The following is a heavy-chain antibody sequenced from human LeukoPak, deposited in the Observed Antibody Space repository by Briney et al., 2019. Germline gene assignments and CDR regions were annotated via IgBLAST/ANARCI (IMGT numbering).Heavy chain of an antibody. V-gene: IGHV3-30*02. J-gene: IGHJ4*02. CDR2: IRYDGSNK. Sequence: GGSLRLSCAASGFTFSTYGMHWVRQAPGKGLEWVACIRYDGSNKYYADSVKGRFTISRDNSKNTLYLQMNSLRAEDTAVYYCARSPHILVVPTAFSSWGQGTLVTVSS. D-gene: IGHD2-2*01. CDR1: GFTFSTYG. CDR3: ARSPHILVVPTAFSS.